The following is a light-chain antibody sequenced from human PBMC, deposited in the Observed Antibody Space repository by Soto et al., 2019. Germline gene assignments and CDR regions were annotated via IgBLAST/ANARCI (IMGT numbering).Light chain of an antibody. CDR3: SSYTSSSTSCV. V-gene: IGLV2-14*01. CDR1: SSDVGGYNY. J-gene: IGLJ1*01. CDR2: DVS. Sequence: QSALTQPASVSGSPGQSITISCTGTSSDVGGYNYVSWYQQHPGKAPKLMIYDVSNRPSGVSNRCSGSKSGNTASLTISGLQAEDEADYYCSSYTSSSTSCVFGTGTKLTVL.